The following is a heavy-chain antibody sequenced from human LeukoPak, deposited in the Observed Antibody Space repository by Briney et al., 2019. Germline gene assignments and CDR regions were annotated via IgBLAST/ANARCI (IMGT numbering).Heavy chain of an antibody. V-gene: IGHV1-24*01. CDR3: ATLAPSYYDSSGYDY. Sequence: ASVKVSCKVSGYTLTELSMHWVRQAPGKGLEWMGGFDPEDGETIYAQKFQGRVTMTEDTSTDTAYMELSSLRSEDTAVYYCATLAPSYYDSSGYDYWGQGTLVTVSS. CDR1: GYTLTELS. D-gene: IGHD3-22*01. J-gene: IGHJ4*02. CDR2: FDPEDGET.